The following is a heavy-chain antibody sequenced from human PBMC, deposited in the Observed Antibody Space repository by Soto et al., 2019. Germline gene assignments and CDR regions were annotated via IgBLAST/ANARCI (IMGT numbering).Heavy chain of an antibody. CDR2: IYHSGST. Sequence: PYLTCAVSGGSISSSNWWSWVRQPPGKGLEWIGEIYHSGSTNYNPSLKSRVTISVDKSENQFSLKLSSVTAADTAVYYCATLRGWGRRGQGTLVTVYS. CDR1: GGSISSSNW. CDR3: ATLRGWGR. V-gene: IGHV4-4*02. J-gene: IGHJ4*02. D-gene: IGHD3-16*01.